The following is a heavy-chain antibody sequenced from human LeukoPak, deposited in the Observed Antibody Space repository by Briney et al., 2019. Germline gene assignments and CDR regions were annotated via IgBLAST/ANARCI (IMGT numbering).Heavy chain of an antibody. CDR1: GYTFTSYD. J-gene: IGHJ5*02. Sequence: ASVKVSCKASGYTFTSYDINWVRQATGQGLEWMGWMNPNSGNTGYAQKFQGRVTITRDTSISTAYMELSSLRSEDTAVYYCARGYYYDSSGYYPSGWFDPRGQGTLVTVSS. V-gene: IGHV1-8*03. CDR3: ARGYYYDSSGYYPSGWFDP. D-gene: IGHD3-22*01. CDR2: MNPNSGNT.